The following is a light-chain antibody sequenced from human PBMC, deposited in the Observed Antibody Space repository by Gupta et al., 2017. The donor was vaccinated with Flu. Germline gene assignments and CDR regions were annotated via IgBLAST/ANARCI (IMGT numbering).Light chain of an antibody. V-gene: IGLV1-47*01. J-gene: IGLJ3*02. CDR2: RND. CDR3: DAWDDSRDGCVL. Sequence: TISCAGSTTNSGSNCVYWYQQVPGTAPHLLIYRNDKRHSGGPERFSASNSGTSATTAIRKLRAEEEADYYCDAWDDSRDGCVLFGGGTRLTVL. CDR1: TTNSGSNC.